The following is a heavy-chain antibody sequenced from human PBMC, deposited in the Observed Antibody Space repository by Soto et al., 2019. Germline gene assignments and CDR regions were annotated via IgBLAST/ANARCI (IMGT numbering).Heavy chain of an antibody. CDR2: ISGSGGST. D-gene: IGHD4-17*01. V-gene: IGHV3-23*01. CDR3: AKHGSKTTGGPDGFDY. J-gene: IGHJ4*02. Sequence: GGSLRLSCAASGFTFSSYAMSWVRQAPGKGLEWVSAISGSGGSTYYADSVKGRFTISRDNSKNTLYLQMNSLRAEDTAVYYCAKHGSKTTGGPDGFDYWGQGTLVTVSS. CDR1: GFTFSSYA.